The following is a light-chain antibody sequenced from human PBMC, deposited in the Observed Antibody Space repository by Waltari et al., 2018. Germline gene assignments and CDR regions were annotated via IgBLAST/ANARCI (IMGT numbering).Light chain of an antibody. CDR1: QNIDTF. J-gene: IGKJ2*01. CDR2: GAS. CDR3: QQSHTMMYT. Sequence: DIQLTQSPTPLSASVGNSVPITCRASQNIDTFLNWYQQRPGKAPKVLIYGASSLQSGVPSRFSGSGSGTHFTLTISSLQPDDFATYFCQQSHTMMYTFGQGTKLEIK. V-gene: IGKV1-39*01.